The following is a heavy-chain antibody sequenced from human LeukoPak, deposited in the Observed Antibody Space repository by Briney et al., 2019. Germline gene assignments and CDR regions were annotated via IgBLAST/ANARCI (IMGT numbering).Heavy chain of an antibody. CDR2: IRYDGSNK. CDR3: ASSIDGSRHRRFDY. J-gene: IGHJ4*02. V-gene: IGHV3-30*02. D-gene: IGHD5-24*01. CDR1: GFTFSSYG. Sequence: GGSLRLSCAASGFTFSSYGMHWVRQAPGKGLEWVAFIRYDGSNKYYADSVKGRFTISRDNSKNTPYLQMNSLRAEDTAVYYCASSIDGSRHRRFDYWGQGTLVTVSS.